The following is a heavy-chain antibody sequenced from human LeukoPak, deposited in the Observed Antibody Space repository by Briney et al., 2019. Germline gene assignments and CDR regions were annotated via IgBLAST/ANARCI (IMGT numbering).Heavy chain of an antibody. CDR3: ARVYADYYGSGSYYDY. CDR1: GGSISSGGYY. V-gene: IGHV4-31*03. CDR2: IYYSGST. Sequence: SETLSLTCTVSGGSISSGGYYWSWIRQHPGKGLEWIGYIYYSGSTYYNPSRKSRITISVDTSKNQFSLKLSSVTAADTAVHYCARVYADYYGSGSYYDYWGQGTLVTVSS. J-gene: IGHJ4*02. D-gene: IGHD3-10*01.